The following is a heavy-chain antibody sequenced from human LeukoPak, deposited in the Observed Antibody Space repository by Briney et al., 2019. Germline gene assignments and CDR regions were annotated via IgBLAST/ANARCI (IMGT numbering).Heavy chain of an antibody. V-gene: IGHV4-39*02. CDR1: GGSISSSSYY. CDR2: IYYSGST. D-gene: IGHD5-18*01. CDR3: ARDVGGYNYGYSLDY. J-gene: IGHJ4*02. Sequence: PSETLSLTCTVSGGSISSSSYYWGWIRQPPGKRLEWIGSIYYSGSTYDNPSLKSRVTISVDTSKNQFSLKLSSVTAADTAVYYCARDVGGYNYGYSLDYWGQGTLVSVSS.